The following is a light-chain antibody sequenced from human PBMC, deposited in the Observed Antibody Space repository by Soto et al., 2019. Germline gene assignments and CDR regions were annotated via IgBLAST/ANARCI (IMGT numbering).Light chain of an antibody. V-gene: IGKV3-20*01. CDR2: GAS. CDR3: QHYNSTFWT. Sequence: EIVLTQSPGTLSLSPGERTTLSCRASQSISSSYLAWYQQKPGQAPRLLVYGASSRATGIPDRFSGSGSGTDFTLTISRLEPEDFALYYCQHYNSTFWTLGQETKVDIK. J-gene: IGKJ1*01. CDR1: QSISSSY.